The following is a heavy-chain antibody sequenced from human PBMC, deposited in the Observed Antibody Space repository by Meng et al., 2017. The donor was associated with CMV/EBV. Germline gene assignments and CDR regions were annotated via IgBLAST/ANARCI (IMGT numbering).Heavy chain of an antibody. CDR2: IYYSGST. J-gene: IGHJ4*02. V-gene: IGHV4-39*07. CDR3: ARDAGHYDILTGYSY. Sequence: LQRQESGPGLVNPSETLSLTCTVSGGSISSSSYYWGWIRQPPGKGLEWIGSIYYSGSTYYNPSLKSRVTISVDTSKNQFSLKLSSVTAADTAVYYCARDAGHYDILTGYSYWGQGTLVTVSS. D-gene: IGHD3-9*01. CDR1: GGSISSSSYY.